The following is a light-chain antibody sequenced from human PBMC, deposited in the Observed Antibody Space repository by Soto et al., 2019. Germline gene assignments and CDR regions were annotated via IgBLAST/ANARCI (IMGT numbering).Light chain of an antibody. CDR1: SSNLGSNF. CDR2: RNN. CDR3: AAWDDSLSGVV. J-gene: IGLJ2*01. Sequence: QSVLTQPPSASGTPGQRVTISCSGSSSNLGSNFVYWYQQLPGTAPKLLIYRNNQRPSGVPDRFSGSKSGTSASLAISGLRSEDEADYSCAAWDDSLSGVVFGGGTKLTV. V-gene: IGLV1-47*01.